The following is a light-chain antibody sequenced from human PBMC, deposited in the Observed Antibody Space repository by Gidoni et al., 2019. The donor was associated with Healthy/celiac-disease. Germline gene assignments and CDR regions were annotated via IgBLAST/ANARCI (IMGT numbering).Light chain of an antibody. J-gene: IGKJ2*01. Sequence: DVVMTQSPLSLHVTLGHPASISCRSSQSPLHSDGNLYLNWFQQRPGQSPRRLIYKVANRDSGVPDRFSGSGSGTDFTLTISRVEAEDAAVYYCMQGSHWPYTFGQXTKLEIK. CDR1: QSPLHSDGNLY. CDR3: MQGSHWPYT. V-gene: IGKV2-30*02. CDR2: KVA.